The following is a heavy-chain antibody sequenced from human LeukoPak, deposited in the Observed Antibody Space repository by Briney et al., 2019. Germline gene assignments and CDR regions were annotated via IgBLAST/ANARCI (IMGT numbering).Heavy chain of an antibody. Sequence: GASVTVSCTASGSTFTSYGISWVRRAPGQGLEWRGWISAYNGSTNYAQKLQGRVTMTTDTSTSTAYMELRSLRSDDTAVYYCARVDGDGVGGGNWFDPWGQGTLVTVSS. CDR1: GSTFTSYG. D-gene: IGHD2-21*02. J-gene: IGHJ5*02. CDR3: ARVDGDGVGGGNWFDP. V-gene: IGHV1-18*01. CDR2: ISAYNGST.